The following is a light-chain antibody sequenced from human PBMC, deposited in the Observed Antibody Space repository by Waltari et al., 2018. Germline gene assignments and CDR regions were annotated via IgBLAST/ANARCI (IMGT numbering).Light chain of an antibody. J-gene: IGKJ3*01. CDR3: QQYSSSPLT. V-gene: IGKV3-20*01. CDR2: GAS. Sequence: EIVLTQSPGTLSLSPGERATLSCRASQSVNNYLAWFQQKPGQAPRLLIHGASSRATGIPDRISGSGSGTDFTLTISGLEPQDFAVYYCQQYSSSPLTFGPGTKVDIE. CDR1: QSVNNY.